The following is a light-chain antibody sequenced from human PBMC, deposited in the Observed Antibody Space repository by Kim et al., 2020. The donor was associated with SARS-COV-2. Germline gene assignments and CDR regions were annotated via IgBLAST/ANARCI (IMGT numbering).Light chain of an antibody. CDR2: YDS. CDR3: QVWDSSSDRV. CDR1: NIGSKS. Sequence: SSELTQPPSVSVAPGKTARITCGGNNIGSKSVHWYQQKPGQAPVLVIYYDSDRPSGIPERFSGSNSGNTATLTISRVEAGDEADYYCQVWDSSSDRVFGG. J-gene: IGLJ2*01. V-gene: IGLV3-21*04.